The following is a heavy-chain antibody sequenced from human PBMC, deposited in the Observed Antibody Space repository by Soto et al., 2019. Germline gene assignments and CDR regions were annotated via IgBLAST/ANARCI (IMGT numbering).Heavy chain of an antibody. Sequence: AGGSLRLSFAASGFTFSSYEMNWVRQAPGKGLEWVSYISSSGSTIYYADSVKGRFTISRDNAKNSLYLQMNSLRAEDTAVYYCATGPTIYYYYGMDVWGPGTTVTVSS. CDR3: ATGPTIYYYYGMDV. J-gene: IGHJ6*02. CDR1: GFTFSSYE. CDR2: ISSSGSTI. V-gene: IGHV3-48*03.